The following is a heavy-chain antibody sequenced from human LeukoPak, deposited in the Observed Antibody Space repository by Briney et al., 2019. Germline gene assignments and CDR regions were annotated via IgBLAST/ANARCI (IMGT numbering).Heavy chain of an antibody. CDR1: GFTVSSNY. D-gene: IGHD1-26*01. CDR3: ARSDYSGSYSWFDY. V-gene: IGHV3-53*01. CDR2: IYSGGST. Sequence: PGGSLRLSCAASGFTVSSNYMSWVRQAPGKGLEWVSVIYSGGSTYYADSVKGRFTISRDNSKNTLYLQMNSLRAEDTAVYYCARSDYSGSYSWFDYWGQGTLVTVSS. J-gene: IGHJ4*02.